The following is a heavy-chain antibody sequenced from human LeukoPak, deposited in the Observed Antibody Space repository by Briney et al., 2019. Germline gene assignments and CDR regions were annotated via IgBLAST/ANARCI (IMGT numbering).Heavy chain of an antibody. V-gene: IGHV3-7*05. J-gene: IGHJ4*02. CDR2: VKQDGSEK. CDR1: GFTFSSYW. D-gene: IGHD1-26*01. Sequence: GGSLRLSCAASGFTFSSYWMSWVRQAPGKGLEWVANVKQDGSEKYYVDSVKGRFTISRDNAKNSLYLQMNSLRAEDTAVYYCARAKWELLTDYWGQGTLVTVSS. CDR3: ARAKWELLTDY.